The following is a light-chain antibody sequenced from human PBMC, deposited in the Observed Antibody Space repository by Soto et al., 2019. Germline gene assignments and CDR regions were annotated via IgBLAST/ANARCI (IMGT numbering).Light chain of an antibody. CDR2: GAS. CDR1: RSVSSG. Sequence: EIVMTQSPATLSVSPGERATPSCRASRSVSSGLSWYQQKPGQAPRLLIYGASTRATGIPARFSGSGSGTEFTLTISSLQSEDYAVYYCQQYNNWPPYTFGQGTKVDIK. CDR3: QQYNNWPPYT. J-gene: IGKJ2*01. V-gene: IGKV3-15*01.